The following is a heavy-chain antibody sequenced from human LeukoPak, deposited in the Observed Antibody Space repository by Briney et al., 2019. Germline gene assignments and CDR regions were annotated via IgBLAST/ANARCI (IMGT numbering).Heavy chain of an antibody. D-gene: IGHD3-22*01. CDR1: GYTFTSYA. CDR3: ARAYYYDSSGYCDY. J-gene: IGHJ4*02. V-gene: IGHV1-18*01. Sequence: GASVKVSCKASGYTFTSYAMNWVRQAPGQGLEWMGWISAFNGNTNYAQKLQGRVTMTTDTSTSTAYMELRSLRSDDTAVYYCARAYYYDSSGYCDYWGQGTLVTVSS. CDR2: ISAFNGNT.